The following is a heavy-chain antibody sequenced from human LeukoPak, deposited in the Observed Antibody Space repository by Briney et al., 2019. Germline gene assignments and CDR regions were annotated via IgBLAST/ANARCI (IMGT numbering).Heavy chain of an antibody. Sequence: GGSLRLSCAASGFTFSSYGMHWVRQAPGKGLERVAVIWYDGSNKYYADSVKGRFTISRDNSKNTLYLQMNSLRAEDTAVYYCAKDAPRYCGGDCYLDYWGQGTLVTVSS. CDR1: GFTFSSYG. D-gene: IGHD2-21*02. V-gene: IGHV3-33*06. J-gene: IGHJ4*02. CDR3: AKDAPRYCGGDCYLDY. CDR2: IWYDGSNK.